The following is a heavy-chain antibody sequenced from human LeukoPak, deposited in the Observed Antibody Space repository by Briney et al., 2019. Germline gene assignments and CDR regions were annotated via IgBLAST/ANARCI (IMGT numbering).Heavy chain of an antibody. J-gene: IGHJ2*01. Sequence: GESLKISCKASGYSFTNYWVAWVRQMPGKGLEWMGLIHPGNSDIRYSPPFQGQVTISDDKSITTAYLQWSSLKASDSAIYYCVRTPGSSDYRGYQYWFFDLWGRGTLVTVSS. CDR2: IHPGNSDI. CDR1: GYSFTNYW. V-gene: IGHV5-51*01. CDR3: VRTPGSSDYRGYQYWFFDL. D-gene: IGHD5-12*01.